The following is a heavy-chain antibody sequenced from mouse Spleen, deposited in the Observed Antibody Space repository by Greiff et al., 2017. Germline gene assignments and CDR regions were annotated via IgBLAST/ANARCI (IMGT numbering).Heavy chain of an antibody. J-gene: IGHJ3*01. CDR2: ISTYYGDA. CDR1: GYTFTDYA. Sequence: VKLVESGAELVRPGVSVKISCKGSGYTFTDYAMHWVKQSHAKSLEWIGVISTYYGDASYNQKFKGKATMTVDKSSSTAYMELARLTSEDSAIYYCASYGNYPGWFAYWGQGTLVTVSA. CDR3: ASYGNYPGWFAY. V-gene: IGHV1S137*01. D-gene: IGHD2-10*02.